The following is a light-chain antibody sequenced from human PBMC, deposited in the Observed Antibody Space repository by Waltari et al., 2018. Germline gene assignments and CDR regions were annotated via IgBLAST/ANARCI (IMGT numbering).Light chain of an antibody. CDR2: GNS. Sequence: QSVLTQPPSVSGAPGQRVTISCTGSSSNTGAGSDVHWYQQLPGTAPKLLIYGNSNRPSGVPDRFSGSRSGTSASLAITGLQAEDEADYYCQSYDSSLSGSRVFGGGTKLTVL. CDR3: QSYDSSLSGSRV. J-gene: IGLJ2*01. V-gene: IGLV1-40*01. CDR1: SSNTGAGSD.